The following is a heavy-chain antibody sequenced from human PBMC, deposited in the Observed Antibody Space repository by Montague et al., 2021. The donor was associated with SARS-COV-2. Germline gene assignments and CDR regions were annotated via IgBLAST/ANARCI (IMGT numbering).Heavy chain of an antibody. V-gene: IGHV3-48*04. Sequence: SLRLSCAASGFTFSTYNMNWVRQIPGKGLEWLSYISSGSGAIFYADAVKGRFTVSRDNAKNSFFLQMNSLRAEDTAVYYCARDQLIRGVPAFDMWGQGTMVTVSS. CDR3: ARDQLIRGVPAFDM. D-gene: IGHD3-10*01. J-gene: IGHJ3*02. CDR2: ISSGSGAI. CDR1: GFTFSTYN.